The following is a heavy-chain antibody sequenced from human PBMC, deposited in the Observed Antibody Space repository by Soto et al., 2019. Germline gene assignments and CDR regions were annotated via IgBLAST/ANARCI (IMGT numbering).Heavy chain of an antibody. V-gene: IGHV4-59*01. J-gene: IGHJ4*02. D-gene: IGHD3-10*01. CDR1: GGSISSYY. CDR3: ARGRGSGSYTLYYFDY. Sequence: QVQQQESGPGLVKPSETLSLTCTVSGGSISSYYWSWIRQPPGKGLEWIGYIYYSGSTNYNPSLKSRVTISVDTSKNQFSLKLSSVTAADTAVYYCARGRGSGSYTLYYFDYWGQGTLVTVSS. CDR2: IYYSGST.